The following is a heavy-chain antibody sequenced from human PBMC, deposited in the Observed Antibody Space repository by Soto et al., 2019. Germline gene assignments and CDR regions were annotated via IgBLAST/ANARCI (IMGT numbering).Heavy chain of an antibody. V-gene: IGHV4-4*02. CDR3: TRRGYYFGSGSFFDS. CDR2: IYHSGGA. J-gene: IGHJ4*01. D-gene: IGHD3-10*01. CDR1: GSTLFTTHW. Sequence: SETLSLTCTVSGSTLFTTHWWSWVRQPPGKGLEWIGEIYHSGGANYNPSLKSRVTVSVDRSKNIFSLNLTSVTAADTAVYYCTRRGYYFGSGSFFDSWGQGTPVTVSS.